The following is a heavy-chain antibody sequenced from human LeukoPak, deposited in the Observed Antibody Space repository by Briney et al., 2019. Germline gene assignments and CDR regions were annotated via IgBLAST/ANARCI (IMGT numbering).Heavy chain of an antibody. CDR3: ARQIDREVPVDSDH. J-gene: IGHJ4*02. V-gene: IGHV4-38-2*01. Sequence: PSETLSLTCAASGHSISSNYYWGWIRQPPGKGLEWIGSIYHNGETYYSPSLKSRVTMSVDTSKNQFSLKLNSVTAADTAVYYCARQIDREVPVDSDHWGQGTLVTVSS. CDR2: IYHNGET. D-gene: IGHD2-2*01. CDR1: GHSISSNYY.